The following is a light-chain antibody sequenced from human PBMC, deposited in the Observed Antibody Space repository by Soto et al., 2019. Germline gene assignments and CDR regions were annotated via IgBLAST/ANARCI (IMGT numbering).Light chain of an antibody. CDR3: QQYNNWPPYS. J-gene: IGKJ2*03. V-gene: IGKV3-15*01. CDR1: QSVNIH. CDR2: GAF. Sequence: EVVMTQSPATLSVSPGERATLSCRTSQSVNIHLAWYQQKPGQAPRLLIYGAFTRATGIPARFSGSGSGTEFTLTISSLQSEDVAVYYCQQYNNWPPYSFGQGTKLEIK.